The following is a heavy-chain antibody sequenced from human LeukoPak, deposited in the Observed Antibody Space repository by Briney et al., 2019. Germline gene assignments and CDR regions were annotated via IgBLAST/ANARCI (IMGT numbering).Heavy chain of an antibody. CDR1: GLTFSSYE. CDR2: ISSSGSSI. D-gene: IGHD6-13*01. CDR3: ARDLAAGTRGY. V-gene: IGHV3-48*03. J-gene: IGHJ4*02. Sequence: QPGGSLRLSCAASGLTFSSYEMNWVRQAPGKGLEWVSYISSSGSSIYYADSVKGRFTISRDNAKKSLYLQMNSQRAEDTAVYYCARDLAAGTRGYWGQGTLVTVSS.